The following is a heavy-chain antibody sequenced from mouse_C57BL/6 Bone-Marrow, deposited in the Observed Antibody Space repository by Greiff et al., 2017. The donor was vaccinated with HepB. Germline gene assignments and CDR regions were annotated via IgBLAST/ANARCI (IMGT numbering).Heavy chain of an antibody. CDR1: GFSFNTYA. V-gene: IGHV10-1*01. J-gene: IGHJ1*03. CDR2: IRSKSNNYAT. Sequence: EVHLVESGGGLVQPKGSLKLSCAASGFSFNTYAMNWVRQAPGKGLEWVARIRSKSNNYATYYADSVKDRFTISRDDSESMLYLQMNNLKTEDTAMYYCVSAFITTVVAPGYFDVWGTGTTVTVSS. CDR3: VSAFITTVVAPGYFDV. D-gene: IGHD1-1*01.